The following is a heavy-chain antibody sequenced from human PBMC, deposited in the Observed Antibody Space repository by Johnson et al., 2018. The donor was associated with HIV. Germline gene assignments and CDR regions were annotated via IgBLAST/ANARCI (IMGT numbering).Heavy chain of an antibody. V-gene: IGHV3-11*04. J-gene: IGHJ3*02. Sequence: QETLVESGGGLVKPGGSLRLSCAASGFNLSDYYMRWIRQTPGKGLEWVSDSRRCGSTIYYADSVKGRFTISRDNAKNSLFLQMSSLRAEDTAVYYCANFGSSCSKSGFDIWGQVTMVTVSS. D-gene: IGHD6-13*01. CDR3: ANFGSSCSKSGFDI. CDR2: SRRCGSTI. CDR1: GFNLSDYY.